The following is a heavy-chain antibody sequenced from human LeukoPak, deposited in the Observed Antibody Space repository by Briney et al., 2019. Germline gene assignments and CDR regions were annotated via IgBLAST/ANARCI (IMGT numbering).Heavy chain of an antibody. CDR1: GYTFTGYY. CDR2: INPNSGGT. D-gene: IGHD3-10*01. Sequence: GASVKVSCKASGYTFTGYYMHWVRQAPGQGLEWMGWINPNSGGTNYAQKFQGRVTMTRDTSISTAYMELSRLRSDDTAVYYCATKLLWFGENPQDYWGQGTLVTVSS. CDR3: ATKLLWFGENPQDY. J-gene: IGHJ4*02. V-gene: IGHV1-2*02.